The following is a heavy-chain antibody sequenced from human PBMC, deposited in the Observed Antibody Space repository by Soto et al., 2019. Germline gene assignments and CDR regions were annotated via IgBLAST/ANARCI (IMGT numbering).Heavy chain of an antibody. Sequence: SETLSLTCAVSGGSISSSSYYWGWIRQPPGKGLEWIGSIYYSGSTYYNPSLKSRVTISVDTSKNQFSLKLSSVTAADTAVYYCARDLNIVVVLAAILSSAFDIWGQGTMVTVSS. CDR3: ARDLNIVVVLAAILSSAFDI. D-gene: IGHD2-2*01. CDR2: IYYSGST. V-gene: IGHV4-39*02. CDR1: GGSISSSSYY. J-gene: IGHJ3*02.